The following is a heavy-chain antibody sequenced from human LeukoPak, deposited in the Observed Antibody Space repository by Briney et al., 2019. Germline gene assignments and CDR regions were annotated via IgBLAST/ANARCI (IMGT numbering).Heavy chain of an antibody. Sequence: ASVKVSCKASGYTFTSYGISWVRQAPGQGLEWMGWISAYNGNKNYAKKLQGRVTMTTDTSTSTAYMELRSLRSDDTAVYYCARDRKSGSGSYYPSWPFDYWGEGTLVTVSS. CDR3: ARDRKSGSGSYYPSWPFDY. D-gene: IGHD1-26*01. CDR2: ISAYNGNK. CDR1: GYTFTSYG. V-gene: IGHV1-18*01. J-gene: IGHJ4*02.